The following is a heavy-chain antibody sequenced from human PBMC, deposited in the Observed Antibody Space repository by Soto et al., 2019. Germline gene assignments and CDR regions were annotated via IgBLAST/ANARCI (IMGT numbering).Heavy chain of an antibody. V-gene: IGHV3-74*03. J-gene: IGHJ5*02. D-gene: IGHD6-13*01. Sequence: EVQLVESGGDLVQPGGSLRLSCAASGFTFSSSWMHWVRQSPGEGLVWVSLINSDGRTTMYADYVRGRFTISRDNAKSTLYLQMDSLRAEDTAVYYCVRGYRDAWQNWFGPWGQGTLVTVSS. CDR3: VRGYRDAWQNWFGP. CDR2: INSDGRTT. CDR1: GFTFSSSW.